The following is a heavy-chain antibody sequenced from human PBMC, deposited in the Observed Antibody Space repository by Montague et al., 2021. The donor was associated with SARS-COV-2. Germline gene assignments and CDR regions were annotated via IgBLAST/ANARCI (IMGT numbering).Heavy chain of an antibody. CDR1: GGSFSGYY. V-gene: IGHV4-34*01. J-gene: IGHJ6*02. CDR2: INHSGST. D-gene: IGHD2-15*01. Sequence: SETLSLTCAVYGGSFSGYYWSWIRQPPGKGLEWIGEINHSGSTNYNPSLKSRVTISVDTSKNQFSLKLSSVTAADTAVYYCARGSGCSGGSCSSEWYPYYYGALDVWGQGTPVTVSS. CDR3: ARGSGCSGGSCSSEWYPYYYGALDV.